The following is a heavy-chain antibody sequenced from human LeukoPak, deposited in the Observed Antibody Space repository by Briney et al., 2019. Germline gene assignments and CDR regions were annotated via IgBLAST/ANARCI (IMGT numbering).Heavy chain of an antibody. CDR2: IFWDDDK. J-gene: IGHJ4*02. Sequence: SGPTLVNPTQTLTLTCTFSGFSLRTSGVGLGWIRQPPGEALEWLALIFWDDDKRYSPSLKSRLPLTKDTSRNQVVLTMTNVDPVDTATYYCAHRAYDTSGSFDYWGQGTLVTVSS. V-gene: IGHV2-5*02. D-gene: IGHD3-22*01. CDR3: AHRAYDTSGSFDY. CDR1: GFSLRTSGVG.